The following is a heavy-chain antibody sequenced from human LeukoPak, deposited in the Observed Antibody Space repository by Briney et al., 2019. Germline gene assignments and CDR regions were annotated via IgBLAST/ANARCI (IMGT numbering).Heavy chain of an antibody. CDR3: ARDGGGGTYYYDSSGSDY. D-gene: IGHD3-22*01. CDR2: ISSISSTI. J-gene: IGHJ4*02. V-gene: IGHV3-48*01. CDR1: GFTFSSYS. Sequence: GGSLRLSCAASGFTFSSYSMNWVRQAPGKGLEWVSYISSISSTIYYADSVKGRLTISRDNAKNSLYLQMNSLRAEDTGVYYCARDGGGGTYYYDSSGSDYWGQGTLVTVSS.